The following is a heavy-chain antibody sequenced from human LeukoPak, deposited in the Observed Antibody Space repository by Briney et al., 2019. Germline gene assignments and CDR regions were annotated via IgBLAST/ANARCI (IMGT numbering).Heavy chain of an antibody. CDR2: ISGSGGST. V-gene: IGHV3-23*01. Sequence: PGGSLRLSCAASGFTFSSYAMSWVRQAPGKGLEWVSAISGSGGSTYYADSVKGRFTISRDNSKNTLYLQMNSLRAEDTAVYYCAQMGSGSYYSLGYYYYGMDVWGQGITVTVSS. CDR1: GFTFSSYA. D-gene: IGHD3-10*01. CDR3: AQMGSGSYYSLGYYYYGMDV. J-gene: IGHJ6*02.